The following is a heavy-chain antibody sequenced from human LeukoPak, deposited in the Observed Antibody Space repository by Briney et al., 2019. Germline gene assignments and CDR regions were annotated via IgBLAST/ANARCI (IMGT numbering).Heavy chain of an antibody. CDR1: GGSISSYC. J-gene: IGHJ5*02. V-gene: IGHV4-59*01. CDR2: IYYSGST. CDR3: ARDGRGSSGWYKGWFDP. D-gene: IGHD6-19*01. Sequence: SETLSLTCSVCGGSISSYCWSWNRQPPGKGLEWIGYIYYSGSTNYNPSLKSRVTISVDTSKNQFSLKLSSVTAADTAVYYCARDGRGSSGWYKGWFDPWGQGSLVTVSS.